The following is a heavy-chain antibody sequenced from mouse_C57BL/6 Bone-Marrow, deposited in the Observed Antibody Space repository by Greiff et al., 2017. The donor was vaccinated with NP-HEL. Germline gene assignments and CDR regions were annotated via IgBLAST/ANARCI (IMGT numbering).Heavy chain of an antibody. Sequence: VQLQESGAELARPGASVKLSCKASGYTFTSYGISWVKQRTGQGLEWIGEIYPSSGNTYYNEKFKGKATLTADKSSSTAYMELRSLTSEDSAVYFCARSVYYSNLYYFDYWGQGTTLTVSS. CDR1: GYTFTSYG. D-gene: IGHD2-5*01. CDR3: ARSVYYSNLYYFDY. CDR2: IYPSSGNT. J-gene: IGHJ2*01. V-gene: IGHV1-81*01.